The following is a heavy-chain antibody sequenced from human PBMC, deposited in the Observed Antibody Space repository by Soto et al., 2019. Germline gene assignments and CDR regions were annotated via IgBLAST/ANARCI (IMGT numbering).Heavy chain of an antibody. CDR2: IYYSGST. D-gene: IGHD2-2*01. Sequence: PSETLSLTCTVSVGSISSYYWSWIRQPPGKGLEWIGYIYYSGSTNYNPSLKSRVTISVDTSKNQFSLKLSSVTAADTAVYYCARDSMYYYGMDVWGQGPTVTSP. J-gene: IGHJ6*02. CDR1: VGSISSYY. V-gene: IGHV4-59*01. CDR3: ARDSMYYYGMDV.